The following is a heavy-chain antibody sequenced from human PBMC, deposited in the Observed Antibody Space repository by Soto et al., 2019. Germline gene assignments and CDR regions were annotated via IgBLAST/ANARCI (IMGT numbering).Heavy chain of an antibody. D-gene: IGHD3-10*01. Sequence: SETLSLTCTVSGGSISSGGYYWSWIRQHPGKGLEWIGYIYYSGSTYYNPSLKSRVTISVDTSKNQFSLKLSSVTAADTAVYYCAREGTYYYGSGSFTPYAHFDYWGQGTLVTVSS. CDR2: IYYSGST. CDR1: GGSISSGGYY. J-gene: IGHJ4*02. V-gene: IGHV4-31*03. CDR3: AREGTYYYGSGSFTPYAHFDY.